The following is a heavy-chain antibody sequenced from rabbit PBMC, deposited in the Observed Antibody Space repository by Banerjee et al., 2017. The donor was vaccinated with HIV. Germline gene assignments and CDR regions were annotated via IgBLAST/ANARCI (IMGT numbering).Heavy chain of an antibody. J-gene: IGHJ4*01. CDR2: INTSSGTT. Sequence: QEQLEESGGDLVKLEGSLTLTCTASGFSFSNKYVMCWVRQAPGKGLEWIACINTSSGTTVCASWAKGRFTISITSSTTATLQMTSLTAADTAAYFCARDWARVSARKFSLWGPGTLVTVS. CDR1: GFSFSNKYV. V-gene: IGHV1S45*01. CDR3: ARDWARVSARKFSL. D-gene: IGHD6-1*01.